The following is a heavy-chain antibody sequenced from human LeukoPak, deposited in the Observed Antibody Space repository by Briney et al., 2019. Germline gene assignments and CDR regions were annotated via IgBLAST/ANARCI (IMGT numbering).Heavy chain of an antibody. D-gene: IGHD1-26*01. CDR3: ARTARYSGSYYLRAFDI. Sequence: ASVRVSCKASGYTFTSYGISWVRQAPGQGLEWMGWISAYNGNTNYAQKLQGRVTMTTDTSTSTAYMELRSLRSDDTAVYYCARTARYSGSYYLRAFDIWGQRPIATVSS. V-gene: IGHV1-18*01. J-gene: IGHJ3*02. CDR1: GYTFTSYG. CDR2: ISAYNGNT.